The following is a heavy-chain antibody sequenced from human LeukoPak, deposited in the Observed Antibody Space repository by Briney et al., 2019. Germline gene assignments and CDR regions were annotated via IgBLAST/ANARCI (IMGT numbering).Heavy chain of an antibody. Sequence: PSETLSLTCAVSGVPFSNDYWSWVRQSPRQGLEWIGEINHSGHTNYNPSLKSRVTMSIDTSKNQFSLRLTSVTAADTGVYYCTRAVAGHPDWGQGTLVTVSS. CDR1: GVPFSNDY. CDR3: TRAVAGHPD. J-gene: IGHJ4*02. D-gene: IGHD5-12*01. CDR2: INHSGHT. V-gene: IGHV4-34*01.